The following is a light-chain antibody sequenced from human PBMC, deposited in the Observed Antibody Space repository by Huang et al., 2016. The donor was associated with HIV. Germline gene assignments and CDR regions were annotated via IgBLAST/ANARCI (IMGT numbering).Light chain of an antibody. CDR2: ATS. V-gene: IGKV1-8*01. CDR1: QDINTY. CDR3: QQYYSFPLT. Sequence: AIRITQSPSSLSASTGDKVSITCRASQDINTYLAWYQQKPGKPPSLLIYATSTLQSGVPSRFSGSGSGTDFTLTITLLQSEDFATYYCQQYYSFPLTFGQGSQVEV. J-gene: IGKJ1*01.